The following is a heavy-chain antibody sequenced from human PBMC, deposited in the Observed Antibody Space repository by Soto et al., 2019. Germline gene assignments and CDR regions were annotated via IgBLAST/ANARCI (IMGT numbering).Heavy chain of an antibody. D-gene: IGHD2-15*01. J-gene: IGHJ4*02. CDR2: VSSGGGT. CDR1: GFTFSTYA. V-gene: IGHV3-23*01. CDR3: AKRRGAGGHFDY. Sequence: GGSLRLSCAASGFTFSTYAMGWVRQAPGKGLEWVSVVSSGGGTHYADSVKGRFTVSRDNSKNTLSLQLNILRADDTAVYYCAKRRGAGGHFDYWGQGALVTVSS.